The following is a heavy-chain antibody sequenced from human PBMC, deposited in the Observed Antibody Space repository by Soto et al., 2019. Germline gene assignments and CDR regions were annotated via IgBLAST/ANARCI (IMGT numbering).Heavy chain of an antibody. D-gene: IGHD3-10*01. V-gene: IGHV3-23*01. Sequence: EVQLLESGGGLVQPGGSLRLSCAASGFTFSSYAMSWVRQAPGKGLEWVSAISGSGGSTYYAVSVKGRFTISRDNSKNTRYLQMNSLRAEDTAVYYCVKDLSLHLRRHYGSGRFDYWGQGTLVTVSS. CDR3: VKDLSLHLRRHYGSGRFDY. CDR2: ISGSGGST. J-gene: IGHJ4*02. CDR1: GFTFSSYA.